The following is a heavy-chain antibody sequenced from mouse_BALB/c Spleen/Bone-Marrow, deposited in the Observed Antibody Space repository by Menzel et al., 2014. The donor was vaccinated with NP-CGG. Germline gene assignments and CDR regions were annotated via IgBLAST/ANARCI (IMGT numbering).Heavy chain of an antibody. CDR1: GFTFSSYG. J-gene: IGHJ2*01. CDR2: INSNGGST. V-gene: IGHV5-6-3*01. D-gene: IGHD2-4*01. CDR3: ARDYDYDY. Sequence: EVQGVESGGGLVQPGGSLKLSCAASGFTFSSYGMSWVRQTPDKRLELVATINSNGGSTYYPDSVKSRFTISRDNAKNTLYLQMSSLKSEDTAMYYCARDYDYDYWGQDTTLTVSS.